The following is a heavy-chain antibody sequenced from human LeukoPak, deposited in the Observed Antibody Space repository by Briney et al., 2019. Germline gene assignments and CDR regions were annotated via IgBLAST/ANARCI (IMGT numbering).Heavy chain of an antibody. CDR2: IDPSDSYA. V-gene: IGHV5-10-1*01. CDR3: ARQVDCSTTGCYPPEFDF. D-gene: IGHD2-2*01. Sequence: GESLKISCKGSGYSFTNYWISWVRQMPGKGLEWMGRIDPSDSYASYSPSFQGHVTISADRPISTVYLQWSSLKASDTAIYYCARQVDCSTTGCYPPEFDFWGQGTLVTVSS. CDR1: GYSFTNYW. J-gene: IGHJ4*02.